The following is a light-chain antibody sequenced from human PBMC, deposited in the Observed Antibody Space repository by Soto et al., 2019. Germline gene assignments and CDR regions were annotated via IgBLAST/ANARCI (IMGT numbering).Light chain of an antibody. CDR1: SSNIGSNP. Sequence: QSVLTQPPSASGTPGQRVTTSCSGSSSNIGSNPVNWYQQLPGAAPKLLIYHGNQRPSGVPDRFSGSKSGTSASLAIGGLQSEDEADYFCAAWDDTLNGVVFGGGTKLTVL. V-gene: IGLV1-44*01. CDR2: HGN. J-gene: IGLJ2*01. CDR3: AAWDDTLNGVV.